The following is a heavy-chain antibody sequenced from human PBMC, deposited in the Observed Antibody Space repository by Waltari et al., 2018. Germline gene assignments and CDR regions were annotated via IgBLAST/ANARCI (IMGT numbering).Heavy chain of an antibody. D-gene: IGHD3-9*01. CDR1: GYTFTSYF. CDR2: INPGYEST. J-gene: IGHJ2*01. V-gene: IGHV1-46*01. Sequence: QVQLVQSGAEVKKPGASVKVSCKASGYTFTSYFIYWVRQAPGQGLEWMGIINPGYESTRYAQNFQGGVTMTMDESTSTAYMELSSLRSEDTAVYYCARADIAEMVYWYFDLWGRGTLVTVSS. CDR3: ARADIAEMVYWYFDL.